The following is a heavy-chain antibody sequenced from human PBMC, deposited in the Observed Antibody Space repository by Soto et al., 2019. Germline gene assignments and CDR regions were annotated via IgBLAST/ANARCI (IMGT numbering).Heavy chain of an antibody. CDR1: GFTFSSYA. Sequence: GGSLRLSCAAPGFTFSSYAMSWVRQAPGKGLEWVSAISGSGGSTYYADSVKGRFTISRDNSKNTLYLQMSSLRAEDTAVYYCAKDGYYYDSSGFIDYWGQGTLVTVSS. CDR2: ISGSGGST. J-gene: IGHJ4*02. CDR3: AKDGYYYDSSGFIDY. V-gene: IGHV3-23*01. D-gene: IGHD3-22*01.